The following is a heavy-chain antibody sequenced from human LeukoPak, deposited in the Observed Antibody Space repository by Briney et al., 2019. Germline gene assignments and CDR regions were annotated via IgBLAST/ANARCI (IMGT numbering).Heavy chain of an antibody. J-gene: IGHJ4*02. D-gene: IGHD6-19*01. CDR2: IYYNGKT. Sequence: SETLSLTCTVSGDSVTRDDVHWGWIRQPPGKGLEWVGNIYYNGKTYYTPSLQSRVTLSVDMSKNQFSLKLSSMTAADTAVYYCARDSALAQAVMFDYWGQGTLVTVSS. CDR3: ARDSALAQAVMFDY. V-gene: IGHV4-39*07. CDR1: GDSVTRDDVH.